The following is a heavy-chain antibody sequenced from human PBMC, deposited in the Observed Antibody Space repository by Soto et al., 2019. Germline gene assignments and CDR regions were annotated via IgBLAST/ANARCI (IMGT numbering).Heavy chain of an antibody. V-gene: IGHV1-3*01. CDR2: INAGNGNT. D-gene: IGHD2-2*01. CDR1: GYTFTSYA. Sequence: GASVKVSCKASGYTFTSYALHWVRHAHGQRLEWMGWINAGNGNTKYLQKFQGRVTITRDTSASTAYMELSSLRSEDTAVYYCARVVSQLLLVPEPYGMDVWGQGTTVTVSS. J-gene: IGHJ6*02. CDR3: ARVVSQLLLVPEPYGMDV.